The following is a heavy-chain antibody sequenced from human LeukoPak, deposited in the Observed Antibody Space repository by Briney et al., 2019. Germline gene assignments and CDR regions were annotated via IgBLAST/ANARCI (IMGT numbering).Heavy chain of an antibody. D-gene: IGHD3-10*01. CDR3: AKEIISPSRLLWFGELYFDY. J-gene: IGHJ4*02. Sequence: GGSLRLSCAASGFTFSSYAMSWVRQAPGKGLEWVSAISGSGGSTYYADSVKGRFTISRDNSKNTLYLQMNSLRAEDTAVYYCAKEIISPSRLLWFGELYFDYWGQGTLVTVSS. CDR2: ISGSGGST. V-gene: IGHV3-23*01. CDR1: GFTFSSYA.